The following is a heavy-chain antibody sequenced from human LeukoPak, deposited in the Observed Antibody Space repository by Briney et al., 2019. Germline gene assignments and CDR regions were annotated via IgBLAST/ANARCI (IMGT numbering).Heavy chain of an antibody. V-gene: IGHV3-30*02. J-gene: IGHJ6*03. CDR2: IHFDGSDT. D-gene: IGHD5-18*01. Sequence: PGGSLRLSYAASGFIFSNYDMHWVRQAPDKGLEWVAFIHFDGSDTYYTQSVKGRFTISRDDSKNTLYLQMNSLKTEDTALYYCAKDVATAMEYMDAWGEGTTVIVSS. CDR3: AKDVATAMEYMDA. CDR1: GFIFSNYD.